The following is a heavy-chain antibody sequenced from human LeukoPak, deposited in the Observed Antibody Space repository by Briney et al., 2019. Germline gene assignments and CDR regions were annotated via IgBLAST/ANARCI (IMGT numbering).Heavy chain of an antibody. CDR1: GFTFSSYA. J-gene: IGHJ4*02. CDR2: ISGSGGST. D-gene: IGHD4-23*01. CDR3: AVDGGDTRYFDY. Sequence: GGSLRLSCAASGFTFSSYAMSWVRQAPGKGLEWVSAISGSGGSTYYADSVKGRFTISRDNSKNTLYLQMNSLRAEDTAVYYCAVDGGDTRYFDYWGQGTLVTVSS. V-gene: IGHV3-23*01.